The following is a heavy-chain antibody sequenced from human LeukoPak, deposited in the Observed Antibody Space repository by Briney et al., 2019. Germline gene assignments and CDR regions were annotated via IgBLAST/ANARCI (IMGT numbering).Heavy chain of an antibody. CDR1: GYTFTSYA. J-gene: IGHJ3*02. CDR3: ARAVQGHYYGSGSFRRWDAFDI. CDR2: INTNTGNP. D-gene: IGHD3-10*01. Sequence: ASVKVSCKASGYTFTSYAMNWVRQAPGQGLEWMGWINTNTGNPTYAQGFTGRFVFSLDTSVSTAYLQIGSLKAEDTAVYYCARAVQGHYYGSGSFRRWDAFDIWAKGQWSPSLQ. V-gene: IGHV7-4-1*01.